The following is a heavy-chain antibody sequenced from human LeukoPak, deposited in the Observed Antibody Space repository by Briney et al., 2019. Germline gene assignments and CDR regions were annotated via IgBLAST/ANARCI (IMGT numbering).Heavy chain of an antibody. Sequence: PGRSLKLSCVVSGFTFSNYAMHWVRQAPGKGLEWVSSISSSSSYIYYADSVKGRFTISRDNAKNSLYLQMNSLRAEDTAVYYCARAGYSSSWPDYWGQGTRVTVSS. D-gene: IGHD6-13*01. CDR1: GFTFSNYA. J-gene: IGHJ4*02. CDR2: ISSSSSYI. V-gene: IGHV3-21*01. CDR3: ARAGYSSSWPDY.